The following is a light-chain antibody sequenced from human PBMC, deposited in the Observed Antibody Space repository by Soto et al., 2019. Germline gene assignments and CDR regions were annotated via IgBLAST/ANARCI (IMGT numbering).Light chain of an antibody. V-gene: IGLV2-23*01. CDR2: EAT. Sequence: QSALTQPASVSGSPGQSITISCTGTSNDVGSYNLVSWYQQHPGKAPKLMIYEATKRPSGVSDRFSGSKSGNTASLTISGLLAEDEADYYCCSYAGSRIVVFGGGTKLTVL. CDR1: SNDVGSYNL. CDR3: CSYAGSRIVV. J-gene: IGLJ2*01.